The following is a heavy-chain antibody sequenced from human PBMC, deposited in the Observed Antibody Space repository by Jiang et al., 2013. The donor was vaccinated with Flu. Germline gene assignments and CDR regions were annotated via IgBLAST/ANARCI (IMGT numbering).Heavy chain of an antibody. J-gene: IGHJ6*02. V-gene: IGHV4-34*01. D-gene: IGHD3-3*01. Sequence: GLLKPSETLSLTCAVYGGSFSGYYWSWIRQPPGKGLEWIGEINHSGSTNYNPSLKSRVSISVDTSKNQFSLKLSSVTAADTAVYYCARGDFWSGYQLTLRNSYYYYGMDVWGQGTTVTVSS. CDR3: ARGDFWSGYQLTLRNSYYYYGMDV. CDR1: GGSFSGYY. CDR2: INHSGST.